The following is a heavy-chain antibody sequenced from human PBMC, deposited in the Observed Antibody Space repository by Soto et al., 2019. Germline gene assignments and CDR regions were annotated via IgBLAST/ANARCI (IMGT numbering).Heavy chain of an antibody. CDR2: IYPGDSDT. CDR1: VYSFTAYW. CDR3: AKVRGGYASLSGYYFDY. J-gene: IGHJ4*02. V-gene: IGHV5-51*01. Sequence: GEYLKISCKGSVYSFTAYWIAWARQMPGNGLEWMWTIYPGDSDTRYSPSFQGQVTISADKSITTSFLPWSSLKASDTAMYFCAKVRGGYASLSGYYFDYWGQGTLVTVSS. D-gene: IGHD5-12*01.